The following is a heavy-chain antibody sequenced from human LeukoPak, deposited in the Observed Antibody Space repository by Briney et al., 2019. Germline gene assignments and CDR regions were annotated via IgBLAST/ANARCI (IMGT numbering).Heavy chain of an antibody. V-gene: IGHV3-23*01. CDR1: GFTFSSYA. Sequence: GGSLRLSCAASGFTFSSYAMSWVRQAPGKGLEWVSAISGTGGSTYYADSVKGRFTISRDNSKNTLCLQMNSLRAEDTAVYYCAKANIAVAGTAWFDPWGQGTLVTVSS. D-gene: IGHD6-19*01. CDR2: ISGTGGST. J-gene: IGHJ5*02. CDR3: AKANIAVAGTAWFDP.